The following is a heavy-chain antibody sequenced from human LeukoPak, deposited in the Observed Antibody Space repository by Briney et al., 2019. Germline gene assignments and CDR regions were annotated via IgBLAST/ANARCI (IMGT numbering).Heavy chain of an antibody. J-gene: IGHJ4*02. V-gene: IGHV1-69*08. D-gene: IGHD3-16*01. CDR1: GDTFSTYT. CDR3: ARVERGGVLVV. CDR2: VIPILGTP. Sequence: GASVKVSCKASGDTFSTYTVTWVRQAPGQGLEWMGGVIPILGTPNYAQKFQGRVTITADKSTTTVSIDLRSLRSDGTAVYYCARVERGGVLVVWGPGTLVIVSS.